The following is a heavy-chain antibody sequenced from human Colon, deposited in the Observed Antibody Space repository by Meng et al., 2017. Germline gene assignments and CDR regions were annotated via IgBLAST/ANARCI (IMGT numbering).Heavy chain of an antibody. J-gene: IGHJ1*01. V-gene: IGHV4-4*02. CDR3: AREDGSIGFTPAGQ. CDR1: CGSTCSTNW. D-gene: IGHD1-26*01. CDR2: ISQSGSS. Sequence: HWLVPAPGRFMPSGPFSLPCSASCGSTCSTNWLSWLRQPPGKGLVWICEISQSGSSKYNPSLKSRVTMSLDKFKNHFFLNLSSVSAADTAVYYCAREDGSIGFTPAGQWGQGTLVTVSS.